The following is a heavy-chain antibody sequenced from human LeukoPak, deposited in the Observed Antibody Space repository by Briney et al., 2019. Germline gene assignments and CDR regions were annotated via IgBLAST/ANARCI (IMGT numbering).Heavy chain of an antibody. CDR3: ARDYSRSGFDY. CDR1: GFTFSSYA. D-gene: IGHD2-15*01. CDR2: ISYDGSNK. Sequence: PGGSLRLSCAASGFTFSSYAMHWVRQAPGKGLEWVAVISYDGSNKYYADSVKGRFTISRDNSKNTLYLQMNSLRAEDTAVYYCARDYSRSGFDYWGQGTLVTVSS. V-gene: IGHV3-30-3*01. J-gene: IGHJ4*02.